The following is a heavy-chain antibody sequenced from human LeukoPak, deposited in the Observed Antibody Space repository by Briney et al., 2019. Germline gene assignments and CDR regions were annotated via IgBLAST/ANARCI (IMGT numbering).Heavy chain of an antibody. V-gene: IGHV1-18*01. Sequence: ASVKVSCKASGYTFTSYGISWVRQAPGQGLEWMGWISAYNGNTNYAQKLQGRVTMTTDTSTSTAYVELRSLRSDDTAVYYCARDHDYSNSNWFDPWGQGTLVTVSS. CDR1: GYTFTSYG. D-gene: IGHD4-11*01. CDR2: ISAYNGNT. CDR3: ARDHDYSNSNWFDP. J-gene: IGHJ5*02.